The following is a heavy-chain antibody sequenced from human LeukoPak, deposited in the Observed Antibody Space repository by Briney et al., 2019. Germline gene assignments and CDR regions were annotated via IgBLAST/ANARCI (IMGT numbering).Heavy chain of an antibody. CDR3: ARESLRYFDWLSKASHFDY. Sequence: SETLSLTCSVSGGSISSSSYYWGWIRQPPGKGLEWIGSMYNVGSTYYNPSLKSRVTISGDSSKNQFSLKLTSVTVADTAVYYCARESLRYFDWLSKASHFDYWGQGTLVTVSS. V-gene: IGHV4-39*02. CDR1: GGSISSSSYY. D-gene: IGHD3-9*01. CDR2: MYNVGST. J-gene: IGHJ4*02.